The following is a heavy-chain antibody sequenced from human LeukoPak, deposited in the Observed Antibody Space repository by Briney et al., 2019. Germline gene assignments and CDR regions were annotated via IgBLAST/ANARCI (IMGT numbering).Heavy chain of an antibody. CDR1: GGSISSGTYY. Sequence: PSETLSLTCTVSGGSISSGTYYWGWIRQPPGKGLEWIGSIYYTGGTLYNPSLKSRVSMSVDTSTNQFSLKLTSVTAADTAVYYCVRDRTGRNTAQDDYWGQGTLVTVSS. D-gene: IGHD5-18*01. CDR2: IYYTGGT. CDR3: VRDRTGRNTAQDDY. V-gene: IGHV4-39*07. J-gene: IGHJ4*02.